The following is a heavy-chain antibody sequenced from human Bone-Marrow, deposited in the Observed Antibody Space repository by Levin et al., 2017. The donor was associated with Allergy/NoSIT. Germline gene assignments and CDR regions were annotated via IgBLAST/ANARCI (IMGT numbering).Heavy chain of an antibody. V-gene: IGHV3-30*03. D-gene: IGHD2/OR15-2a*01. CDR1: GFTFSRHG. CDR2: ISDGGTAT. CDR3: AREGSTNKYCFDY. Sequence: HTGGSLRLSCAGSGFTFSRHGMHWIRQAPGKGLQWVAVISDGGTATYYEDSVKGRFTISRDNSRNTVSLQMNSLRGEDTAVYYCAREGSTNKYCFDYWGRGTLVTVSS. J-gene: IGHJ4*02.